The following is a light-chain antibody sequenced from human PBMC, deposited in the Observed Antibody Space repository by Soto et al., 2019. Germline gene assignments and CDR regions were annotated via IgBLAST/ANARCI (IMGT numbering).Light chain of an antibody. J-gene: IGLJ1*01. CDR2: DVS. Sequence: QSALPQPASVSGSPGRSITISCTGTSSDVGGYNYVSWYQQHPGKAPKLMIYDVSNRPSGVSNRFSGSKSGNTASLTISGLQAEDEADYYCSSYTSSSTLVFGTGTKVTVL. CDR3: SSYTSSSTLV. V-gene: IGLV2-14*01. CDR1: SSDVGGYNY.